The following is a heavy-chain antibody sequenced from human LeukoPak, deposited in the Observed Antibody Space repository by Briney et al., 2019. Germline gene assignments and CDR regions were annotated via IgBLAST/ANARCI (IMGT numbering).Heavy chain of an antibody. CDR1: GYTFTGYY. CDR2: INPNSGGT. D-gene: IGHD6-19*01. J-gene: IGHJ6*03. CDR3: ASYATPEQWLVPRFTYYYMDV. Sequence: GASVKVSCKASGYTFTGYYMHWVRQAPGQGLEWMGWINPNSGGTNYAQKFQGRVTMTRDTSISTAYMELSRLRFDDTAVYYCASYATPEQWLVPRFTYYYMDVWGKGTTVTVSS. V-gene: IGHV1-2*02.